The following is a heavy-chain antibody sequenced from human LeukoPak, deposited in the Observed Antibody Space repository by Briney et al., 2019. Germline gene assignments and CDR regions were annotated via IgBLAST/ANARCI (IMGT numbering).Heavy chain of an antibody. D-gene: IGHD1/OR15-1a*01. J-gene: IGHJ4*02. V-gene: IGHV4-59*01. Sequence: PSETLSLTCTVSGGSISSYYWSWIRRPPGKGLEWIGYIYYSGSTNYNPSLKSRVTISVDTSKNQFSLKLSSVTAADTAVYYCARGEAWNKFDYWGQGTLVTVSS. CDR2: IYYSGST. CDR1: GGSISSYY. CDR3: ARGEAWNKFDY.